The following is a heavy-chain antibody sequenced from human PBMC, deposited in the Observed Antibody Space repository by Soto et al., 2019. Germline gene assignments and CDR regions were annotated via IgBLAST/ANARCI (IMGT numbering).Heavy chain of an antibody. CDR2: IIPILDIT. D-gene: IGHD3-22*01. CDR1: GGTFSAYP. Sequence: QVQLVQSGAEVKKPGSSVKVSCKTSGGTFSAYPFNWVRQAPGQGLEWMGRIIPILDITDYSQNFQGRVTITANKPPNTAYMDLTSLRSEDTAMYSCAKGADSSGSESAFDLWGQGTLITVSS. V-gene: IGHV1-69*02. CDR3: AKGADSSGSESAFDL. J-gene: IGHJ3*01.